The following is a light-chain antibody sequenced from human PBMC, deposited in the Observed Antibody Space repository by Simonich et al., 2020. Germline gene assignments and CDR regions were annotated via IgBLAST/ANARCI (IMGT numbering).Light chain of an antibody. CDR3: QQYNSYWT. Sequence: AIRMTQSPSSLSASTGDRVTITCRASQGISSYLAWYQQKPGKAPKLLIYAASTLQSGVPSRFSGSGSGTEFTLTISSLQPEDFATYYCQQYNSYWTFGQGTKVEIK. V-gene: IGKV1-8*01. CDR2: AAS. CDR1: QGISSY. J-gene: IGKJ1*01.